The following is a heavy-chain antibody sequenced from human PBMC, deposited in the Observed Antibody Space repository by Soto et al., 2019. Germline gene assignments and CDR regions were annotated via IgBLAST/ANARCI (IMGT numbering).Heavy chain of an antibody. V-gene: IGHV4-61*01. CDR2: IYYSGST. CDR3: ARDGMVRGEYYYYYGMDV. J-gene: IGHJ6*02. Sequence: SETLYLTCTVSGGSVSSGSYYWSWIRHPPGKGLEWIGYIYYSGSTNYNPSLKSRVTISVDTSKNQFSLKLSSVTAADTAVYYCARDGMVRGEYYYYYGMDVWGQGTTVTVSS. CDR1: GGSVSSGSYY. D-gene: IGHD3-10*01.